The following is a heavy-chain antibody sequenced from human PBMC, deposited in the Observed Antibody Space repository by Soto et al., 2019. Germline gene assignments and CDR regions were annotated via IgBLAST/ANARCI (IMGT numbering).Heavy chain of an antibody. CDR2: IKSKTDGGTT. Sequence: ESGGGLVKPGGSLRLSCAASGFTFSNAWMSWVRQAPGKGLEWVGRIKSKTDGGTTDYAAPVKGRFTISRDDSKNTLYLQMNSLKTEDTAVYYCTTDFFTIFGVVISHYYGMDVWGQGTTVTVSS. CDR1: GFTFSNAW. D-gene: IGHD3-3*01. V-gene: IGHV3-15*01. CDR3: TTDFFTIFGVVISHYYGMDV. J-gene: IGHJ6*02.